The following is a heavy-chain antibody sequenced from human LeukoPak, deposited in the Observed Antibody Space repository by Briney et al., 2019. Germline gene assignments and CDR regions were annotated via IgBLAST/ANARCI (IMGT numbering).Heavy chain of an antibody. Sequence: SETLSLTCTVSGGSISSSSDYWGWIRQPPGKGLEWIGTIYYSGTTYYSPSLKSRVTISVDTSKNQFSLKLSSVTAADTAVYYCARHGAVVPPIPFDFWGQGTLVTVSS. D-gene: IGHD3-10*01. CDR3: ARHGAVVPPIPFDF. V-gene: IGHV4-39*01. CDR1: GGSISSSSDY. J-gene: IGHJ4*02. CDR2: IYYSGTT.